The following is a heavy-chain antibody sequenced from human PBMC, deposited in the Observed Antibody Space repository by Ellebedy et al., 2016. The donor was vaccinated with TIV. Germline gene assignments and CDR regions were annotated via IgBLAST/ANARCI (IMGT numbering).Heavy chain of an antibody. CDR2: INPNSGGT. D-gene: IGHD6-13*01. V-gene: IGHV1-2*02. CDR3: ARGRGIAAAGRAFGY. Sequence: ASVKVSXXASGYTFTGYYMHWVRQAPGQGLEWMGWINPNSGGTNYAQKFQGRVTMTRDTSISTAYMELSRLRSDDTAVYYCARGRGIAAAGRAFGYWGQGTLVTVSS. J-gene: IGHJ4*02. CDR1: GYTFTGYY.